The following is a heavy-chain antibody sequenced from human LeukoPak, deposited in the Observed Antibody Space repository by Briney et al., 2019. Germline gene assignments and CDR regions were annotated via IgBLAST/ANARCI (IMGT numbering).Heavy chain of an antibody. Sequence: GGSLRLSCAASGFTFSTYATSWVRQAPGKGLERVSTITDSGAYTVYADSVKGRFTISRDNSKNTLYLQMNSLRDEDTATYYCARYSEKSFDCWGQGALVTVSS. V-gene: IGHV3-23*01. CDR2: ITDSGAYT. CDR1: GFTFSTYA. J-gene: IGHJ4*02. CDR3: ARYSEKSFDC. D-gene: IGHD1-1*01.